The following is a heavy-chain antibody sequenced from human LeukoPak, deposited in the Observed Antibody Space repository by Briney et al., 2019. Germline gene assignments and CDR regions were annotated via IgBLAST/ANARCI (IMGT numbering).Heavy chain of an antibody. CDR2: IWYDGSNK. V-gene: IGHV3-33*01. D-gene: IGHD3-10*01. J-gene: IGHJ5*02. CDR1: GFTFSSYG. Sequence: PGGSLRLSCAASGFTFSSYGMHWVRQAPGKGLEWVAVIWYDGSNKYYADSVKGRFTISGDNSKNTLYLQMNSLRAEDTAVYYCARDVFDGSGNNWFDPWGQGTLVTVSS. CDR3: ARDVFDGSGNNWFDP.